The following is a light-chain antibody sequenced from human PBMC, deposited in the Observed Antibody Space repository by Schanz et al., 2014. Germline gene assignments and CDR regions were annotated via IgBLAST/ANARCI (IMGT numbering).Light chain of an antibody. CDR3: SSYAGSNFVV. CDR2: EVT. J-gene: IGLJ2*01. Sequence: QSALTQPPSASGSPGQSVTISCTGTSSDVGGYNYVSWYQQYPGTAPKLMIYEVTYRPSGVPDRFSGSKSGNTASLTISGLQAEDEADYYCSSYAGSNFVVFGGGTKLTVL. V-gene: IGLV2-8*01. CDR1: SSDVGGYNY.